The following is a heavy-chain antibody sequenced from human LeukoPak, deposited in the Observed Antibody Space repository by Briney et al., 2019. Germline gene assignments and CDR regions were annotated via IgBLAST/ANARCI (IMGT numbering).Heavy chain of an antibody. D-gene: IGHD3-9*01. CDR3: TRDPGYDILTGYYRPFDY. V-gene: IGHV3-49*04. CDR2: IRSKAYGGTT. CDR1: GFTFGDYA. J-gene: IGHJ4*02. Sequence: PGRSPRLSCTASGFTFGDYAMSWVRQAPGKGLEWVGFIRSKAYGGTTEYAASVKGRLTISRDDSKSIAYLQMNSLKTEDTAVYYCTRDPGYDILTGYYRPFDYWGQGTLVTVSS.